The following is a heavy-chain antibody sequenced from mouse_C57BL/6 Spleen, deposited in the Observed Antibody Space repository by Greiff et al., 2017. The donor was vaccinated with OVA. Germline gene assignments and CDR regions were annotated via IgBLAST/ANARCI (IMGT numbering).Heavy chain of an antibody. CDR3: ARNLLTGTRAMDY. V-gene: IGHV5-17*01. Sequence: EVMLVESGGGLVKPGGSLKLSCAASGFTFSDYGMHWVRQAPEKGLEWVAYISSGSSTIYYADTVKGRFTISRDNAKNTLFLQMTSLRSEDTAMYYCARNLLTGTRAMDYWGQGTSVTVSS. D-gene: IGHD4-1*01. CDR2: ISSGSSTI. J-gene: IGHJ4*01. CDR1: GFTFSDYG.